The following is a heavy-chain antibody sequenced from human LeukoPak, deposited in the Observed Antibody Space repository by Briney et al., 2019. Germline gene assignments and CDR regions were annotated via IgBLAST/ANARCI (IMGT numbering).Heavy chain of an antibody. D-gene: IGHD3-22*01. Sequence: GGSLRLSCAASGFTFDDYGMSWVRQAPGKGLEWVSGINWNGGSTGYADSVKGRFTISRDNSKNTLYLQMNSLRAEDTAVYYCASYDSSGYAFFDYWGQGTLVTVSS. CDR2: INWNGGST. CDR1: GFTFDDYG. CDR3: ASYDSSGYAFFDY. V-gene: IGHV3-20*04. J-gene: IGHJ4*02.